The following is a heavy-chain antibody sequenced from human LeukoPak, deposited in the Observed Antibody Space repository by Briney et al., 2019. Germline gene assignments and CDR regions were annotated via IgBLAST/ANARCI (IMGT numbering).Heavy chain of an antibody. CDR2: IQYDRTNE. J-gene: IGHJ6*03. CDR1: AFTFSSYG. D-gene: IGHD2-8*01. V-gene: IGHV3-30*02. CDR3: AKDRCSNGIGCYYYYMEV. Sequence: GGSLRLSCAASAFTFSSYGMHWARQAPGKGLEWVAYIQYDRTNEQYAHSVKGRFRISRDNSNNILYLQMNSLRTEDTAVYYCAKDRCSNGIGCYYYYMEVWGKGTTVTISS.